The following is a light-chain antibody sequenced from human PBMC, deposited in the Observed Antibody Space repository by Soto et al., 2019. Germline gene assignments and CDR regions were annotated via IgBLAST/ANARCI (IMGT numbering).Light chain of an antibody. V-gene: IGKV3D-20*02. CDR2: GAS. Sequence: EIVLTQSPGTLSLSPGERATLSCRASESVSSYYLAWHQQQPGLAPRLLIDGASGRATVIPDRCSGSACGTDFTLTISSLEPEVFAVYYWQQRSNWPVTFGPGTKVDIK. J-gene: IGKJ3*01. CDR3: QQRSNWPVT. CDR1: ESVSSYY.